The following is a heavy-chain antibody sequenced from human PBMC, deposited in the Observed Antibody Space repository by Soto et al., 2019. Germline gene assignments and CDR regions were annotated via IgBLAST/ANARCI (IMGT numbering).Heavy chain of an antibody. CDR1: GFTFTNYG. Sequence: QEQLVESGGGVAQPGRSLRLSCAASGFTFTNYGMQWVRQAPGKGLEWVAVIWYDGINKHYAESVKGRLSSSRDDSKNPLYLQSNSLRVENTAVYQCARVAPYSASEFWGQRTLVSGSS. J-gene: IGHJ4*02. V-gene: IGHV3-33*01. CDR3: ARVAPYSASEF. D-gene: IGHD2-21*01. CDR2: IWYDGINK.